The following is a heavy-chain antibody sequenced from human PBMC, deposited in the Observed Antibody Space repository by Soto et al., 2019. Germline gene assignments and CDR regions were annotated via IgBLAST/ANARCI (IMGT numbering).Heavy chain of an antibody. J-gene: IGHJ4*02. D-gene: IGHD2-2*01. V-gene: IGHV4-39*01. CDR2: IYYTGST. Sequence: SETLSLTCTVSGGSISSSHYYGGWIRQPPGKGLEWIGNIYYTGSTYSNPSLKSRVTMSVDTSKNQFSLNLSSVTAADTAVYYCARQDPPSDIVVVPAALDYWGQGTLVTVSS. CDR3: ARQDPPSDIVVVPAALDY. CDR1: GGSISSSHYY.